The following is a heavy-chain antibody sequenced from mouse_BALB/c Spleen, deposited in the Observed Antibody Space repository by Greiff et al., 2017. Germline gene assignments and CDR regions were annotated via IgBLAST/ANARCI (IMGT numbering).Heavy chain of an antibody. D-gene: IGHD4-1*02. J-gene: IGHJ4*01. CDR2: IWAGGST. CDR1: GFSLTSYG. Sequence: VMLVESGPGLVAPSQSLSITCTVSGFSLTSYGVHWVRQPPGKGLEWLGVIWAGGSTNYNSALMSRLSISKDNSKSQVFLKMNSLQTDDTAMYYCARVNWDRGMDYWGQGTSVTVSS. CDR3: ARVNWDRGMDY. V-gene: IGHV2-9*02.